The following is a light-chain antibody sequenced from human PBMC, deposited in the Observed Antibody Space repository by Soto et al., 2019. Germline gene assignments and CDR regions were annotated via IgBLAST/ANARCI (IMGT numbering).Light chain of an antibody. CDR3: QQYGSSSWT. J-gene: IGKJ1*01. Sequence: EIVMTQSPATLSVSPGERATLSCRASQSVSSNLAWYQQKPGQAPRLLIYGASTRATGIPARFSGSGSGTEFTLTISRLEPEDFAVYYCQQYGSSSWTFGQGTKVDI. V-gene: IGKV3-15*01. CDR1: QSVSSN. CDR2: GAS.